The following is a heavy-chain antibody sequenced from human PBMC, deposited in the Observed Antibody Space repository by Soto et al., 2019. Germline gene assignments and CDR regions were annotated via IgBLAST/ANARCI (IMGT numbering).Heavy chain of an antibody. CDR3: ARDLADYGDYVQYYFDY. D-gene: IGHD4-17*01. Sequence: QVQLVESGGGVVQPGRSLRLSCAASGFTFSNYGMHWVRQAPGKGLEWVAVTWYEGSNKYYADSVKGRFTISRDNSKNTLYLQMNSLRAEDTAGYYCARDLADYGDYVQYYFDYWGQGTLVTVSS. V-gene: IGHV3-33*01. CDR2: TWYEGSNK. CDR1: GFTFSNYG. J-gene: IGHJ4*02.